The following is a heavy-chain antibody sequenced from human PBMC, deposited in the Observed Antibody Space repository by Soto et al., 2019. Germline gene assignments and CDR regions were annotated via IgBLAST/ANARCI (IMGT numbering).Heavy chain of an antibody. Sequence: VKVSGKASAYTITSHSISLVRHSPGQGVEWMGWSSAYNGNRNYAQKLQGRVTMTTDTSTSTAYMELRSLRSDETAVYYRARFGNQSLRYYYYYAMDVWGQGTT. CDR3: ARFGNQSLRYYYYYAMDV. J-gene: IGHJ6*01. CDR2: SSAYNGNR. V-gene: IGHV1-18*04. CDR1: AYTITSHS. D-gene: IGHD2-15*01.